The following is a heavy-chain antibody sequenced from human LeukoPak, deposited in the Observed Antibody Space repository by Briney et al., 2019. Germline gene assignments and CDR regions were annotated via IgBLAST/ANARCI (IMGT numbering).Heavy chain of an antibody. CDR1: GNSISSYY. V-gene: IGHV4-4*07. D-gene: IGHD3-22*01. CDR2: IYTSGST. Sequence: SETLSLTCTVSGNSISSYYWSWIRQPAGKGLEWIGRIYTSGSTNYNPSLKSRVTISVDTSKNQFSLKLSSVTAADTAVYYCARVYVKYYYDSSGYRYFDYWGQGTLVTVSS. CDR3: ARVYVKYYYDSSGYRYFDY. J-gene: IGHJ4*02.